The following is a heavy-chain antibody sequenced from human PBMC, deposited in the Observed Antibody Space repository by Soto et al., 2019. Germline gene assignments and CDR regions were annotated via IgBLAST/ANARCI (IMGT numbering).Heavy chain of an antibody. CDR1: GGTFSSYA. J-gene: IGHJ5*02. Sequence: GASVKVSCKASGGTFSSYAISWVRQAPGQGLEWMGGIIPIFGTANYAQKFQGRVTITADESTSTAYMELSSLRSEDTAVYYCARSWYGDYNWFDPWGQGTLVTVSS. V-gene: IGHV1-69*13. D-gene: IGHD4-17*01. CDR2: IIPIFGTA. CDR3: ARSWYGDYNWFDP.